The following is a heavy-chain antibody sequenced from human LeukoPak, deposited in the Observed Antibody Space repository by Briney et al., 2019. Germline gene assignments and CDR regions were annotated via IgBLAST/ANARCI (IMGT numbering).Heavy chain of an antibody. D-gene: IGHD2-2*01. CDR3: ARATYQHDFDY. Sequence: PSETLSLTCTVSGGSISSYYWSWIRQPPGKGLEWIGYIYYSGSTNYNPSLKSRVTISVDTSKNQFSLKLSSVTAADTAVYYCARATYQHDFDYWGQGTLVTVS. CDR1: GGSISSYY. V-gene: IGHV4-59*01. CDR2: IYYSGST. J-gene: IGHJ4*02.